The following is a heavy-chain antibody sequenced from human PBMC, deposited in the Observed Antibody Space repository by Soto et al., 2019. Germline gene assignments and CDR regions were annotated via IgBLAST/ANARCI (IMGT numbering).Heavy chain of an antibody. CDR2: IYHSGST. D-gene: IGHD4-17*01. CDR3: ARSEATVLVY. CDR1: GGSISGGGYS. V-gene: IGHV4-30-2*01. J-gene: IGHJ4*02. Sequence: PSETLSLTCAVSGGSISGGGYSWSWIRQPPGKGLEWIGYIYHSGSTYYNPSLKSRVTISVDKSKNHFSLKLSSVTAADTAVYYCARSEATVLVYWGQGTRVTVSS.